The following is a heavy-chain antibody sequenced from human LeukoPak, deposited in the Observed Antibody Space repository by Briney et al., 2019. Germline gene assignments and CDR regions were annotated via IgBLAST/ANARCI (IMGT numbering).Heavy chain of an antibody. CDR2: INPNSGGT. Sequence: ASVKVSCKASGYTFTGYYMHWVRQAPGQGLEWMGRINPNSGGTNYAQKFQGRATMTRDTSISTAYMELSRLRSDDTAVYYCAGIMAGYYYYYYGMDVWGQGTTVTVSS. J-gene: IGHJ6*02. CDR1: GYTFTGYY. D-gene: IGHD2-8*01. V-gene: IGHV1-2*06. CDR3: AGIMAGYYYYYYGMDV.